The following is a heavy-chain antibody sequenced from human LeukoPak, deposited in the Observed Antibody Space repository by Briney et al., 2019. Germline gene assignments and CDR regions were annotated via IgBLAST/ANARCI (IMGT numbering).Heavy chain of an antibody. CDR3: AKDQPEAYFDY. D-gene: IGHD1-14*01. V-gene: IGHV3-30*02. J-gene: IGHJ4*02. CDR2: IRTDGSID. CDR1: GFSFGFYG. Sequence: GGSLRLSCAASGFSFGFYGLHWVRQAPGKGLEWVAFIRTDGSIDYYADSVRGRITISRDNAKNTLYLQMNSLRAEDAALYYCAKDQPEAYFDYWGQGTLVTVSS.